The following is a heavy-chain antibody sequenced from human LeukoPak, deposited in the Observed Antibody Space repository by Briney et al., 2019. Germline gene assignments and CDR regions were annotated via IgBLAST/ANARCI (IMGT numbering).Heavy chain of an antibody. D-gene: IGHD3-10*01. Sequence: GGSLRLSCAASGFTFRNYVIHWVRQAPGKGLEWVAVTSSDLNVKLYADSVKGRFTISRDNSRSTLYLQMNSLRPEDTAIYYCAREGYYGSGSPPSLYFDYWGQGTLVSVSS. CDR3: AREGYYGSGSPPSLYFDY. J-gene: IGHJ4*02. CDR1: GFTFRNYV. V-gene: IGHV3-30-3*01. CDR2: TSSDLNVK.